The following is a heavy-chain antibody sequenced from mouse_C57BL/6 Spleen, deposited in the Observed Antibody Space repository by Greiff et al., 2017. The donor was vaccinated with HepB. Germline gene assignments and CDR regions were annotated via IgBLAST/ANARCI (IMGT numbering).Heavy chain of an antibody. J-gene: IGHJ3*01. CDR2: IRSKSNNYAT. V-gene: IGHV10-1*01. Sequence: EVQLQQSGGGLVQPKGSLKLSCAASGFSFNTYAMNWVRQAPGKGLEWVARIRSKSNNYATYYADSVKDRFTISRDDSESMLYLQMNNLKTEDTAMYYCVSLLPFAYWGQGTLVTVSA. CDR3: VSLLPFAY. CDR1: GFSFNTYA. D-gene: IGHD1-1*01.